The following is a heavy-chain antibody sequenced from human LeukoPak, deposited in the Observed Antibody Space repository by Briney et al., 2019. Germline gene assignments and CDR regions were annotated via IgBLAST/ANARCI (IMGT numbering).Heavy chain of an antibody. V-gene: IGHV4-59*11. Sequence: SETLSLTCTVSGGSISSHYWSWIRQPPGKGLEWIGYIYYSGSTNYNPSLKSRVTISVDTSKNQSSLKLSSVTAADTAAYYCARVAAVVSYFDYWGQGTLVTVSS. CDR1: GGSISSHY. CDR3: ARVAAVVSYFDY. CDR2: IYYSGST. D-gene: IGHD2-21*01. J-gene: IGHJ4*02.